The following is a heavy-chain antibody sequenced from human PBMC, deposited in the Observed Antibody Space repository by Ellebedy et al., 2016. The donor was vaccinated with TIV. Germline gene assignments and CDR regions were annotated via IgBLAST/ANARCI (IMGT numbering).Heavy chain of an antibody. CDR3: ARPQIAVAGRGLHSDAFDI. CDR2: IYFSGST. V-gene: IGHV4-39*01. J-gene: IGHJ3*02. Sequence: MPGGSLRLSCTVSGGSINSSSYYWGWIRQPPGKGLEWIGSIYFSGSTYSNPSLKSRVTISVDTSKNQFSLKLRSVTAADTAVYYCARPQIAVAGRGLHSDAFDIWGQGTMVTVSS. D-gene: IGHD6-19*01. CDR1: GGSINSSSYY.